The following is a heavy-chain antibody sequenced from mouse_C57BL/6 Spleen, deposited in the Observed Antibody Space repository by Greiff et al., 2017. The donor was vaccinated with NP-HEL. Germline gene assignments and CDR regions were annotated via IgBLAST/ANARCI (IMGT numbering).Heavy chain of an antibody. Sequence: QVQLQQPGAELVRPGTSVKLSCKASGYTFTSYWMHWVKQRPGQGLEWIGVIDPSDSYTNYNQKFKGKATLTVDKSPSTAYMQLSSLTSEDSAVYYCARRGGYYVWYFEVWGTGTTVTVSS. CDR2: IDPSDSYT. V-gene: IGHV1-59*01. J-gene: IGHJ1*03. CDR1: GYTFTSYW. CDR3: ARRGGYYVWYFEV. D-gene: IGHD2-3*01.